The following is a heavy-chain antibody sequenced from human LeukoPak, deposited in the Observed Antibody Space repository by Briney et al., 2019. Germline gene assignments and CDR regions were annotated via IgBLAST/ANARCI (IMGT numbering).Heavy chain of an antibody. J-gene: IGHJ4*02. CDR3: ARSTTITYCGGDCYRFDY. V-gene: IGHV1-2*02. D-gene: IGHD2-21*02. CDR1: GYTFTGYY. Sequence: ASVKVSCKASGYTFTGYYMHWVRQAPGQGLEWMGWINPDSGGTNYAQKFQGRVTMTRDTSLSTAYMELTRLTTDDTAIYYCARSTTITYCGGDCYRFDYWGQGTLIAVSS. CDR2: INPDSGGT.